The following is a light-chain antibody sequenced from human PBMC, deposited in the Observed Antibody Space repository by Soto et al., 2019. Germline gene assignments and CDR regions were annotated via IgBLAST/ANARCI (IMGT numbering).Light chain of an antibody. J-gene: IGLJ1*01. Sequence: QSVLTQPPSASGTPGRRVIISCSGSSSHIGSNTVNWYQQLPGTAPKLLIYSNNQRPSGVPDRFSGSKSGTSASLAISGLQSEEEADYYCAAWDDGLKGRYVFGTGTKVTVL. CDR3: AAWDDGLKGRYV. CDR1: SSHIGSNT. V-gene: IGLV1-44*01. CDR2: SNN.